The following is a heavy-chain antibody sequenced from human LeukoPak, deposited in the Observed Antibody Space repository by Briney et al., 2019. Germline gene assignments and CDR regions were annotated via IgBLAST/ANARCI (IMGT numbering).Heavy chain of an antibody. D-gene: IGHD2-21*02. V-gene: IGHV7-4-1*02. CDR3: ARDGAYCGGDCYQSDRHNWFDP. CDR1: GYTFTSYA. J-gene: IGHJ5*02. CDR2: INTNTGNP. Sequence: ASVKVSCKASGYTFTSYAMNWVRQAPGQGLEWMGWINTNTGNPTYAQGFTGRFVFSLDTSVSTAYLQISSLKAEDTAVYYCARDGAYCGGDCYQSDRHNWFDPWGQGTLDTVSS.